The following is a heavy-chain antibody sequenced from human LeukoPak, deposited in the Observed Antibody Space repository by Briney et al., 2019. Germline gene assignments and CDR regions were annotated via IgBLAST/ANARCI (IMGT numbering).Heavy chain of an antibody. CDR2: ISASAAMT. D-gene: IGHD1-26*01. V-gene: IGHV3-23*01. CDR3: AKDRSIGTYYTFDH. J-gene: IGHJ4*02. Sequence: GGSLRLSCAASGFTFSSYSMNWVRQAPGKGLEWVSSISASAAMTYYADSVKGRFTVSRDNSNNRLYLHMSGLTAADTAVYYCAKDRSIGTYYTFDHWGQGSLVTVSS. CDR1: GFTFSSYS.